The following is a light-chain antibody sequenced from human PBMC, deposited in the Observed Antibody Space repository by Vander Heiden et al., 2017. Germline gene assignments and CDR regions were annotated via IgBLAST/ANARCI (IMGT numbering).Light chain of an antibody. J-gene: IGKJ2*01. CDR1: QRLLYSSNNKNF. V-gene: IGKV4-1*01. Sequence: DIVMTQSPDSLAVSLGERATFNCKSSQRLLYSSNNKNFLAWYQQKPGQPPKLLIYWASTRESGVPDRFSGSGSGTDFTLTISSLQAEDVAVYYCQQDDSTPYTFGQGTKMEIK. CDR3: QQDDSTPYT. CDR2: WAS.